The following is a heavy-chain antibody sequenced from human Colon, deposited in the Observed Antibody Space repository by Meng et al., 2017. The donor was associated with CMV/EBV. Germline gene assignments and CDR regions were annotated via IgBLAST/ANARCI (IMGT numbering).Heavy chain of an antibody. D-gene: IGHD4/OR15-4a*01. CDR2: IVTTGSAV. Sequence: GESLKISCAASGFTFSSYGMNWVRQAPGRGLEWVASIVTTGSAVYYADSVKGRFPISRDTSKNTVYLQMNSLRAEDTAVYYCYGAGGYSYWGQGTVVTVSS. CDR3: YGAGGYSY. J-gene: IGHJ4*02. CDR1: GFTFSSYG. V-gene: IGHV3-21*04.